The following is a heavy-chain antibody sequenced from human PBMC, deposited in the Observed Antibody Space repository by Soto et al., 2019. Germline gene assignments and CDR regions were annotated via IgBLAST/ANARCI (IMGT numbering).Heavy chain of an antibody. CDR2: IYPGDSDT. CDR3: ERSLVNGTYEAFDI. V-gene: IGHV5-51*03. CDR1: GYNFNRYW. J-gene: IGHJ3*02. Sequence: EVYLAQSGAEVKKPGESLKISCKGSGYNFNRYWIGWVRQMPGKGLEWMGVIYPGDSDTRYSPSLQGQVTISADKSSSAASLQWSSLQASDTATYYCERSLVNGTYEAFDIWGQGTMVTVSS. D-gene: IGHD6-13*01.